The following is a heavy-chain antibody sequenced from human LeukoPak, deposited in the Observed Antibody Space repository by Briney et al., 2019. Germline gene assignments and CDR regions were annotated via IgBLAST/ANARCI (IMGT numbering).Heavy chain of an antibody. Sequence: GGPLRLSCAASGFTFSSYWMHWVRQAPGKGLVWVSRINSDGSSTSYADSVKGRFTISRDNAKNTLYLQMNSLRAEDTGVYYCARASDSSGYYPYYFDYWGQGTLVTVSS. D-gene: IGHD3-22*01. J-gene: IGHJ4*02. V-gene: IGHV3-74*01. CDR2: INSDGSST. CDR3: ARASDSSGYYPYYFDY. CDR1: GFTFSSYW.